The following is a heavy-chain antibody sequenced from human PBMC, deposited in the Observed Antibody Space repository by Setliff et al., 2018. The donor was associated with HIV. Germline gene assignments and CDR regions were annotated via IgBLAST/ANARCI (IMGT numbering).Heavy chain of an antibody. CDR2: IKSKTDHETT. J-gene: IGHJ4*02. V-gene: IGHV3-15*01. CDR3: ISLYLGY. D-gene: IGHD2-8*01. CDR1: GFTFSNMW. Sequence: GGSLRLSCAASGFTFSNMWMTWVRQAPGKGLEWIGRIKSKTDHETTDYAVVAKGRFTISRNDSKNTLYQQMNSLKTEDTAVYYCISLYLGYWGQGALFTVSS.